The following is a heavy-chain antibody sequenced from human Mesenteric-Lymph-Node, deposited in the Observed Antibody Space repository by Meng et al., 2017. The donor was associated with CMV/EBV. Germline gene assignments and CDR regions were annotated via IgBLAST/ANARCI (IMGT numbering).Heavy chain of an antibody. CDR3: ARLLEALDY. J-gene: IGHJ4*02. Sequence: LTGTVSGGSVSSGSYYWSWIRQPPGKGLEWIGYIYYSGSTNYNPSLKSRVNISRDTSKNQFSLKLSSVTAADTAVYYCARLLEALDYWGQGALVTVSS. CDR2: IYYSGST. V-gene: IGHV4-61*01. CDR1: GGSVSSGSYY. D-gene: IGHD3-16*02.